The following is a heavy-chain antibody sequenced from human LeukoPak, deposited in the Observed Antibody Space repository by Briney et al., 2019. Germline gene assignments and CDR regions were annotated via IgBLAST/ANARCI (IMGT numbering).Heavy chain of an antibody. Sequence: SETLSLTCTDSGGSISSYYWSWSRQPPGKGLEWIGYIYYSGTTTYNPSLKSRVTISVDTSNHQCSLKLSSVTAADTAVYYCARHGRATAQDNYYYYYGMDVWGQGTTVTVSS. CDR2: IYYSGTT. CDR3: ARHGRATAQDNYYYYYGMDV. J-gene: IGHJ6*02. V-gene: IGHV4-59*08. D-gene: IGHD2-15*01. CDR1: GGSISSYY.